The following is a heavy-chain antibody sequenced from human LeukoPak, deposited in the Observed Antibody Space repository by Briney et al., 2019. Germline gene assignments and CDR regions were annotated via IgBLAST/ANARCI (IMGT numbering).Heavy chain of an antibody. V-gene: IGHV3-23*01. J-gene: IGHJ3*02. Sequence: GGSLRLSCAASGFTFSSYGMSWVRQAPGKGLEWVSAISCSGGSTYYADSVKGRFTISRDNSKNTLYLQMNSLRAEDTAVYYCARAGGHYNWHFGDAIDIWGQGTMVTASS. CDR3: ARAGGHYNWHFGDAIDI. CDR2: ISCSGGST. D-gene: IGHD3-9*01. CDR1: GFTFSSYG.